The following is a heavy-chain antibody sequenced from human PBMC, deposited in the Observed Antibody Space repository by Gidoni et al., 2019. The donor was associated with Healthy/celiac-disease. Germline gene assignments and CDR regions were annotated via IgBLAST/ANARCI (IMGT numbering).Heavy chain of an antibody. V-gene: IGHV3-23*01. CDR1: GCTVCSYA. D-gene: IGHD3-22*01. CDR2: ISGSVGST. Sequence: EVQLLESGGGLVQPGGSLRSSWAASGCTVCSYAMSCVRQAPGKGLECVAAISGSVGSTYYAASVKGRFTISRDNSTNTLYLQMNSLRAEDTAVYYCAKGPSSGFDPWGQGTLVTVSS. CDR3: AKGPSSGFDP. J-gene: IGHJ5*02.